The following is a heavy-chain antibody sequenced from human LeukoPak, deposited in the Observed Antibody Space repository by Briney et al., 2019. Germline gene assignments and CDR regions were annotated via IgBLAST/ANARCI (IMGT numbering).Heavy chain of an antibody. V-gene: IGHV5-10-1*01. CDR3: ARHSLLDYQLLQGDDY. J-gene: IGHJ4*02. D-gene: IGHD2-2*01. Sequence: GESLKISCKGSGYSFTSYWISWVRQMPGKGLEWMGRIDPSDSYTNYSPSFQGHVTISADKSISTAYLQWSSLKASDTAMYYCARHSLLDYQLLQGDDYWGQGTLVTVSS. CDR1: GYSFTSYW. CDR2: IDPSDSYT.